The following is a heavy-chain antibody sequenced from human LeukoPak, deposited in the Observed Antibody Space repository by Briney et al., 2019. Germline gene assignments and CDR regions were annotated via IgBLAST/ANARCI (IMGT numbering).Heavy chain of an antibody. J-gene: IGHJ4*02. V-gene: IGHV3-23*01. D-gene: IGHD3-22*01. CDR1: GFTFSDYY. Sequence: GGSLRLSCAASGFTFSDYYMSWIRQAPGKGLEWVSAISGSGGSTYYADSVKGRFTISRDNSKNTLYLQMNSLRAEDTAVYYCAKVGIYYDSSGYSDYWGQGTLVTVSS. CDR3: AKVGIYYDSSGYSDY. CDR2: ISGSGGST.